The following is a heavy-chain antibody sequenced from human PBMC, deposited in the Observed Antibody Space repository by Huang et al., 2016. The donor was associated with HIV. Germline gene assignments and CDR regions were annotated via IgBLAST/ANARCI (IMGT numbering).Heavy chain of an antibody. D-gene: IGHD2-21*02. J-gene: IGHJ4*02. Sequence: EVQLVQSEAQVKKPGESLKISCRGAGYSFTNYWIGWVRQRPGEGLEWLGVIYPADSDTRYSPSFQGQVTFSADKSTRKAYLQWSSLQASDTAIYYCARSEVLVTAVLFDHWGQGTLVTVSS. CDR1: GYSFTNYW. CDR3: ARSEVLVTAVLFDH. CDR2: IYPADSDT. V-gene: IGHV5-51*03.